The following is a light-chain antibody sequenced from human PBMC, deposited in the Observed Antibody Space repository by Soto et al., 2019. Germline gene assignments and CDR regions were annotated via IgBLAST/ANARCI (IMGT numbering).Light chain of an antibody. J-gene: IGKJ2*01. CDR1: QGISSY. CDR3: QQYYSYPHT. V-gene: IGKV1-8*01. CDR2: AAS. Sequence: ALRMTQSPSSFSASRGDRVTITCRASQGISSYLAWYQQKPGKAPKLLIYAASTLQSGVPSRFSGSGSGTDFTLTISCLQSEDFATYYCQQYYSYPHTFGQGTKLEIK.